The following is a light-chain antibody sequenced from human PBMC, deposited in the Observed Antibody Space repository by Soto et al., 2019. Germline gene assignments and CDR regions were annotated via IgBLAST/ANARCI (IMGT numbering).Light chain of an antibody. Sequence: QSVLTQPPSVSGAPGKRVTISCTGRSSNIGAGSDVHWYQQLPGTAPKLLIYGNSNRPSGVPDRFSGYKSGTSASLAITGLQAEDEADYYCQAYDSSLSGSVFCGGTKLTVL. V-gene: IGLV1-40*01. CDR2: GNS. CDR3: QAYDSSLSGSV. CDR1: SSNIGAGSD. J-gene: IGLJ2*01.